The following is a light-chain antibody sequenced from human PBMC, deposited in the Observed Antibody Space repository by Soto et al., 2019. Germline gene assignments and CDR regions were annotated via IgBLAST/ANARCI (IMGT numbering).Light chain of an antibody. V-gene: IGKV3-20*01. CDR1: QSVSNNY. J-gene: IGKJ1*01. CDR3: QQYGSSGT. Sequence: EIVLTQSPRTLSLSPGDRATLSCRASQSVSNNYLAWYQQKPGQAPRLLIYGASNRATGIPDRFSGSGSGTDFTLTISRLEPEDFAVYYCQQYGSSGTFGQGTKVDIK. CDR2: GAS.